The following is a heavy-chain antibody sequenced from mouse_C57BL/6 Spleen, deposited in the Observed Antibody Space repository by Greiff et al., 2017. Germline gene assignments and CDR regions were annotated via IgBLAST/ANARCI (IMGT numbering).Heavy chain of an antibody. CDR2: INPNNGGT. Sequence: VPLQQSGPELVKPGASVKIPCKASGYTFTDYNMDLVKQSHGTSLEWIGDINPNNGGTIYNQKFKGKATLTVDKSSSTSYMELRSLTSEDTAVYYCARALYDYDGYAMDYWGQGTSVTVSS. V-gene: IGHV1-18*01. CDR1: GYTFTDYN. J-gene: IGHJ4*01. CDR3: ARALYDYDGYAMDY. D-gene: IGHD2-4*01.